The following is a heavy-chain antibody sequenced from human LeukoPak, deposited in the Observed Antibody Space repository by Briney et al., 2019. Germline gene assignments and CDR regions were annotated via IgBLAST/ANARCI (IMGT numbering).Heavy chain of an antibody. V-gene: IGHV1-18*01. D-gene: IGHD6-19*01. Sequence: ASVKVSCKASGYSFDNSGISWVRQAPGQGLEWMGWISAYDGNTHYAQKFQGRVTMTTAISTSTAYMELRSLRSDDTAVYYCARYRSGYRWWFDYWGQGTRVTVSS. J-gene: IGHJ4*02. CDR1: GYSFDNSG. CDR3: ARYRSGYRWWFDY. CDR2: ISAYDGNT.